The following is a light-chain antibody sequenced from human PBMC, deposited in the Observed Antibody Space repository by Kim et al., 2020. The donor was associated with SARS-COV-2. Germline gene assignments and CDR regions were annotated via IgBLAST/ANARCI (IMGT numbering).Light chain of an antibody. CDR1: KSLLNSTGYDY. V-gene: IGKV2-28*01. Sequence: PASISGRASKSLLNSTGYDYLDWYLQKPGQSPQLLIYLGSNRASGVPDRFSGSGSGTDFTLKISRVEAEDVGVYYCMQALQTPLTFGQGTKVDIK. CDR2: LGS. J-gene: IGKJ1*01. CDR3: MQALQTPLT.